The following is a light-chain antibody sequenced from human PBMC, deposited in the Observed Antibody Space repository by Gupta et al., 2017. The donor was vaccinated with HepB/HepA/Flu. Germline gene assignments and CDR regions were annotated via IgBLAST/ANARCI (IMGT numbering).Light chain of an antibody. V-gene: IGLV3-21*04. CDR1: NIGSEG. J-gene: IGLJ2*01. CDR3: QLWNSDSDHVL. CDR2: YNS. Sequence: SFVLTQPPSVSVAPGKTASITCGGDNIGSEGVHWYQQRPGQAPVWVMSYNSDRPSGIPERCSCSKSGNKATLSINGVEAGDEADDYCQLWNSDSDHVLFGGGTKLTVL.